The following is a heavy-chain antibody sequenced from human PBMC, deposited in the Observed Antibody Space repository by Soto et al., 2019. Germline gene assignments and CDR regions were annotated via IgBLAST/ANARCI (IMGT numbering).Heavy chain of an antibody. CDR3: ATDLGSGWYNFDY. Sequence: PSETLSLTCTVSGGSISSYYWSWIRQPPGKGLEWIGYIYYSGSTNYNPSLKSRVTISVDTSKNQFSLKLSSVTAEDTAVYYCATDLGSGWYNFDYWGQGTLVTVSS. J-gene: IGHJ4*02. CDR1: GGSISSYY. V-gene: IGHV4-59*01. CDR2: IYYSGST. D-gene: IGHD6-19*01.